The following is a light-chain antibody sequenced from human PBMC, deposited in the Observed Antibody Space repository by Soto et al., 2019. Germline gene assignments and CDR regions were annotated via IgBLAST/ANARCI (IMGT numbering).Light chain of an antibody. Sequence: DIQMTQSPSTLSASVGDRVTITCRASQSLSSWLAWYQQKPGKAPKLLIYKASSLQSGVPSRFSGSGSGTDFTLTISSLQLEDFATYYCQQSYSTPITFGQGTRLEI. CDR3: QQSYSTPIT. J-gene: IGKJ5*01. V-gene: IGKV1-5*03. CDR1: QSLSSW. CDR2: KAS.